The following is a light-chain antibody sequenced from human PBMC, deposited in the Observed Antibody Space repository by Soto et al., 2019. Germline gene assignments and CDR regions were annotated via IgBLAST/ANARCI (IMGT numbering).Light chain of an antibody. CDR3: AAWDESLSGYV. V-gene: IGLV1-47*01. CDR1: SSNIGSNY. J-gene: IGLJ1*01. Sequence: YVLTQPPSASGTPGQRVTISCSGSSSNIGSNYVYWYQQLPGTAPKLLIYRNNQRPSGVPDRFSGSKSGTSASLAISGLRSEDAADYYCAAWDESLSGYVFGTGTKVTVL. CDR2: RNN.